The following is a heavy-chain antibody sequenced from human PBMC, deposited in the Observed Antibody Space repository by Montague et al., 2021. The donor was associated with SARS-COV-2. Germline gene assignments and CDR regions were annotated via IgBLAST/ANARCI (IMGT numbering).Heavy chain of an antibody. CDR2: IYSNGVT. V-gene: IGHV4-30-4*01. CDR3: ASGVMTSVAGFDS. CDR1: GVGITSAEYF. J-gene: IGHJ4*02. Sequence: YLTSQVSGVGITSAEYFWTWIRQPPGKGPEWSGNIYSNGVTYHNPSLNSRPTMSTDTSTNQLSLTLTSITAADTAVYYCASGVMTSVAGFDSWGQGTLVAVSS. D-gene: IGHD4-23*01.